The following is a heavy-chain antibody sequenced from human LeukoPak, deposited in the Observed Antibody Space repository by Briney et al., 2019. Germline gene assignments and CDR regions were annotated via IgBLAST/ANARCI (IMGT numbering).Heavy chain of an antibody. CDR2: IYYSGST. D-gene: IGHD3-22*01. Sequence: SEILSLTCTVSGGSISSSSYYWGWIRQPPGKGLEWIGSIYYSGSTYYNPSLKSRVTISVDTSKNQFSLKLSSVTAADTAVYYCARDSMYYYDSSASFDPWGQGTLVTVSS. J-gene: IGHJ5*02. CDR3: ARDSMYYYDSSASFDP. CDR1: GGSISSSSYY. V-gene: IGHV4-39*07.